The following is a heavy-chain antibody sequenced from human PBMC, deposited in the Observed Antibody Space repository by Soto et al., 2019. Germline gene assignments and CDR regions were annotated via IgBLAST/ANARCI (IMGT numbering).Heavy chain of an antibody. CDR1: GGTFSAYT. D-gene: IGHD3-10*01. CDR3: ARSRGFATRFASFDL. V-gene: IGHV1-69*02. J-gene: IGHJ4*01. CDR2: IVPLVDIA. Sequence: QVQLVQSGAEFKKPGSSVKLSCRASGGTFSAYTLNWVRQAPGQGLQWRGKIVPLVDIANYEQKLQGRVTITADKSTNTVSLELNSLISEDTAVYYCARSRGFATRFASFDLWGPGPRVTVSS.